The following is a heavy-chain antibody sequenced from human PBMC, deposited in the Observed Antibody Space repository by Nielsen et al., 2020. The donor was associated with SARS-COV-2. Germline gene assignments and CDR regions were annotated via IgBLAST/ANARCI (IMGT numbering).Heavy chain of an antibody. CDR1: GFTFSDYY. Sequence: GESLKISCVGSGFTFSDYYMSWVRQAPGKGLEWVSYISHSGNYMIYADSVKGRLTISRDNARNSVYLQMNSLGAEDTAVYYCATTGRNMVNYYGMDVWVQGTTVTVSS. D-gene: IGHD5-18*01. CDR3: ATTGRNMVNYYGMDV. V-gene: IGHV3-11*03. CDR2: ISHSGNYM. J-gene: IGHJ6*02.